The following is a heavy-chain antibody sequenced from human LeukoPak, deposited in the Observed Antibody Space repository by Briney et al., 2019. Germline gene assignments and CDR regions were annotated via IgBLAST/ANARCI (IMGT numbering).Heavy chain of an antibody. CDR2: IASSGRNT. CDR1: GFNFNDAA. D-gene: IGHD5-24*01. Sequence: AGGSLRLSCAASGFNFNDAAMTWVRQAPGKGLEWVSLIASSGRNTYYTDSVRGRFTFSRDNSKKTLSLQMNSLRVEDTAIYYCAKDIQLSAWGLGTMVTVSS. V-gene: IGHV3-23*01. CDR3: AKDIQLSA. J-gene: IGHJ3*01.